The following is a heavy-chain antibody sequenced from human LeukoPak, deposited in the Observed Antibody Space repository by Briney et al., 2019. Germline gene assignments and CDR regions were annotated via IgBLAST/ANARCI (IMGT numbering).Heavy chain of an antibody. CDR1: GEPISSYY. Sequence: SETLSLTCLVSGEPISSYYWSWIRQAPGRGPEYIGNVYYNGNTSYNPSLKSRVAISVDASKNQFSLKVDSVTTADTAVYYCARDLGVATGTGDAFDIWGQGTMVTVSS. J-gene: IGHJ3*02. CDR2: VYYNGNT. V-gene: IGHV4-59*01. CDR3: ARDLGVATGTGDAFDI. D-gene: IGHD5-12*01.